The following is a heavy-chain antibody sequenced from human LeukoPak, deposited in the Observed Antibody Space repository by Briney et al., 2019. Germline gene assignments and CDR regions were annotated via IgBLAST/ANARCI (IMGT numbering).Heavy chain of an antibody. Sequence: ASVKVSCKASGYTFTSYYMHWVRQAPGQGLEWMGIINPSGGSTSYAQKFQGRVTMTRDTSTSTVYMELSSLRSEDTAVYYCVRSITIFGVAQSFGPWGQGTLITVSS. D-gene: IGHD3-3*01. J-gene: IGHJ5*02. V-gene: IGHV1-46*01. CDR2: INPSGGST. CDR1: GYTFTSYY. CDR3: VRSITIFGVAQSFGP.